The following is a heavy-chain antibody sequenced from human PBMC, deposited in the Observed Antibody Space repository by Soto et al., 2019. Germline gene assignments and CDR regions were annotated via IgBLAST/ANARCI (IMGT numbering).Heavy chain of an antibody. CDR2: INESGST. V-gene: IGHV4-34*01. D-gene: IGHD1-1*01. CDR1: GQSFSGHS. CDR3: ARGSGIVALPGELEDVKYDY. Sequence: QVQLQQWGAGLVKPSETLSLSCAVYGQSFSGHSWAWIRQPPGKGLEWIGEINESGSTYYNPSLKSPVTVSTATSKNQFSPKLRSVSAADTAAYFCARGSGIVALPGELEDVKYDYWGQGTLVNVSS. J-gene: IGHJ4*02.